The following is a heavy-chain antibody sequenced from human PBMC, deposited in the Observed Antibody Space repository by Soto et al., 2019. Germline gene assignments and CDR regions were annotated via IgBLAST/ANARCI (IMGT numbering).Heavy chain of an antibody. CDR1: GFTVSSYA. Sequence: EMQLLESGGGLVQAGGSLRLSCAASGFTVSSYALNWVRQAPGKGLEWVSGISASTYYADSVKGRFTISRATSKNTLYLQMNSLRAEDTAIYFCAIRMYSTMWYYLDYWGQGTLVTVSA. D-gene: IGHD6-13*01. CDR2: ISAST. CDR3: AIRMYSTMWYYLDY. J-gene: IGHJ4*02. V-gene: IGHV3-23*01.